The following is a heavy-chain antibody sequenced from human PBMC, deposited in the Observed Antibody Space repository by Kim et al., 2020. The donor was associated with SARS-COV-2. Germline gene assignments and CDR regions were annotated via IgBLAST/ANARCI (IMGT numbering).Heavy chain of an antibody. J-gene: IGHJ4*02. CDR3: ARGGDSGLDF. CDR2: TYYASNWVN. V-gene: IGHV6-1*01. Sequence: SQTLSLTCVISGDNVSNRNVAWNWIRQSPSRGLEWLGRTYYASNWVNEYALSVNGRMTISADASSNQFSLHLASVTPEDTAFYHCARGGDSGLDFWGQGTLVPVS. CDR1: GDNVSNRNVA. D-gene: IGHD3-16*01.